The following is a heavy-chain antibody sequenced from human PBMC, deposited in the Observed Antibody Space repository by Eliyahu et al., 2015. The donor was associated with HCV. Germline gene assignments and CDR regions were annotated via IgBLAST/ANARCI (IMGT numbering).Heavy chain of an antibody. CDR3: ARERAEGSGLAFDI. CDR2: MGACNVS. V-gene: IGHV4-4*07. CDR1: GGSISNSD. D-gene: IGHD3-10*01. Sequence: QVQLQESGPGLVKPSETLSLTCSVSGGSISNSDWNWIRQPPGKGLECWGGLGGGMGACNVSAYIPSLKNRVTMSLDASKNFFSLKLRSVTATDTAVYYCARERAEGSGLAFDIWGQGMMVTVSS. J-gene: IGHJ3*02.